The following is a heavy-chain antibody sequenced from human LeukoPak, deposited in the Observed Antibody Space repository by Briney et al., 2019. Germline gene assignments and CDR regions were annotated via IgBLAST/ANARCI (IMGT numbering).Heavy chain of an antibody. CDR1: GGSFSGYY. D-gene: IGHD3-9*01. CDR2: INHSGST. CDR3: ASAKKYYDILTGYSSGNYFDY. J-gene: IGHJ4*02. Sequence: SETLSLTCAVYGGSFSGYYWSWIRQPPGKGLEWIGEINHSGSTNYNPSLKSRVTISVDTSKNQFSLKLSSVTAADTAVYYCASAKKYYDILTGYSSGNYFDYWGQGTLVTVSS. V-gene: IGHV4-34*01.